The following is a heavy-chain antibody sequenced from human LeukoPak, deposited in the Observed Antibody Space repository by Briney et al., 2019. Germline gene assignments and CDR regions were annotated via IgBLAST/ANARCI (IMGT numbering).Heavy chain of an antibody. CDR3: AIQASRYFDWSGDAFDI. CDR2: INPNSGGT. J-gene: IGHJ3*02. CDR1: GYTFTSYG. Sequence: GASVKVSCKASGYTFTSYGISWVRQAPGQGLEWMGWINPNSGGTNYAQKFQGRVTMTRDTSISTAYMELSRLRSDDTAVYYCAIQASRYFDWSGDAFDIWGQGTMVTVSS. V-gene: IGHV1-2*02. D-gene: IGHD3-9*01.